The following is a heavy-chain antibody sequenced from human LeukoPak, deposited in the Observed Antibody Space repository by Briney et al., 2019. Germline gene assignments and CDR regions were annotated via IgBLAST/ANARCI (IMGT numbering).Heavy chain of an antibody. D-gene: IGHD3-3*01. CDR3: ARVGAYPYYDFWSGYNNY. V-gene: IGHV4-34*01. CDR2: INHSGST. CDR1: GGSFSGYY. Sequence: SETLSLTCAVYGGSFSGYYWSWIRQPPGKGLEWIGEINHSGSTNYNPSLKSRVTISVDTSKNQFSLKLSSVTAADTAVYYCARVGAYPYYDFWSGYNNYWGQGTLVTVSS. J-gene: IGHJ4*02.